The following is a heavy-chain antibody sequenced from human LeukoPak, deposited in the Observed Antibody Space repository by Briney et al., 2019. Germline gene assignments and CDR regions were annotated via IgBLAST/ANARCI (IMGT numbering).Heavy chain of an antibody. V-gene: IGHV4-39*01. CDR2: IYYSGST. CDR3: ARFWGTAAMFDY. Sequence: KPSETLSLTCTVSGGSISSSSYYWGWIRQPPGKGLEWIGSIYYSGSTYYNPSLKSRVTISVDTSKNQFSLKLSSVTAADTAVYYCARFWGTAAMFDYWGQGTLVTVSS. CDR1: GGSISSSSYY. D-gene: IGHD2-2*01. J-gene: IGHJ4*02.